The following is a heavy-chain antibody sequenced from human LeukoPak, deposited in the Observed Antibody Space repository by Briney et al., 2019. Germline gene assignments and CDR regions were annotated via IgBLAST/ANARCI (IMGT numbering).Heavy chain of an antibody. CDR2: INPNSGGT. Sequence: GASVKVSCKASGYTFTGYYMHWVRQAPGQGLEWMGWINPNSGGTNYAQKFQGRVTMTRDTSISTAYMELSRLRSGDTAVYYCARAGAGDYYYYMDVWGKGTTVTVSS. CDR3: ARAGAGDYYYYMDV. J-gene: IGHJ6*03. CDR1: GYTFTGYY. D-gene: IGHD3-10*01. V-gene: IGHV1-2*02.